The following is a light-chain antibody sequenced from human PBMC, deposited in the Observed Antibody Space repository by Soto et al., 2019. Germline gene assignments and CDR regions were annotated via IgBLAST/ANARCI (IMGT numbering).Light chain of an antibody. V-gene: IGKV1-5*01. Sequence: DIQMTQSPSTLSASVGDRVTITRRASQTVVNLAWYQQKPGKVPKLLIFQASTLETGVPSRFSASGAATEFTLSISSLQPDDFATYYCQHYDVYPYTFGHGTKLEIK. CDR2: QAS. CDR1: QTVVNL. CDR3: QHYDVYPYT. J-gene: IGKJ2*01.